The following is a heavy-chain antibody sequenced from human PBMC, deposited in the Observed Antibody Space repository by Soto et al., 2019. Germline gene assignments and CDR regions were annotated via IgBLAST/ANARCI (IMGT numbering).Heavy chain of an antibody. CDR1: GGSISSYY. V-gene: IGHV4-59*01. J-gene: IGHJ5*01. D-gene: IGHD3-10*02. CDR2: IFYSGST. Sequence: QVQLQESGPGLVKPSETLSLTCTVSGGSISSYYWSWIRQPPGKGLEWIGFIFYSGSTSYNPSLKIRVTISIDTSEYQFSLKLNSVTAADPAVYYCASMIGDPVLSFDSWGQGTLVAVSS. CDR3: ASMIGDPVLSFDS.